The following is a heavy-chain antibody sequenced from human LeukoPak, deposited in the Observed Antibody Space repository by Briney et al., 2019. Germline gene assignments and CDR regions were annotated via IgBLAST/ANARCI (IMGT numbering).Heavy chain of an antibody. D-gene: IGHD3-10*01. CDR3: AREGIHGSGSYYEY. CDR1: GFTFSSHS. Sequence: GGSLRLSCAASGFTFSSHSMNWVRQAPGKGLEWVSYISSSSSAIYYADSVKGRFTISRDNAKNSLYLQMNSLRDEDTAVYYCAREGIHGSGSYYEYWGQGTLVTVSS. CDR2: ISSSSSAI. J-gene: IGHJ4*02. V-gene: IGHV3-48*02.